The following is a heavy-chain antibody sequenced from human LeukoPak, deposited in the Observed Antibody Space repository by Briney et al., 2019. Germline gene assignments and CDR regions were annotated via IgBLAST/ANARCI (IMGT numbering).Heavy chain of an antibody. Sequence: ASEKVSCKASGYTFTSYGISWVRQAPGQGLEWMGWISAYNGNTNYAQKLQGRVTMTTDTSTSTAYMELRSLRSDDTAVYYCARDDVVVVAATWLAFDIWGQGTMVTVSS. D-gene: IGHD2-15*01. V-gene: IGHV1-18*01. CDR2: ISAYNGNT. CDR3: ARDDVVVVAATWLAFDI. CDR1: GYTFTSYG. J-gene: IGHJ3*02.